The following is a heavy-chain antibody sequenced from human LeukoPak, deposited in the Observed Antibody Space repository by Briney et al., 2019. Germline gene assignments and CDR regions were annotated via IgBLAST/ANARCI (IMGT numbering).Heavy chain of an antibody. V-gene: IGHV3-11*06. Sequence: DSVMGRFTISRDNSKDSLFLQMDSLRDDDTAVYYCGRERVSAYDYWGQGTLVTVSS. CDR3: GRERVSAYDY. J-gene: IGHJ4*02.